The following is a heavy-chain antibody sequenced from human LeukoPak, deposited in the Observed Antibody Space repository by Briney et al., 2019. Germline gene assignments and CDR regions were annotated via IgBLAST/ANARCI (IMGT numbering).Heavy chain of an antibody. Sequence: GGSLRLSCAVAGFTFEDYGMSWVRQAPGGGLGWVACILRNGGTTGHADSVKGRFTISRDNAEKSLFLQMKTLRAEDTALYYCARDERYYDGRYYPYAFDIWGQGTMVTVSS. D-gene: IGHD3-22*01. V-gene: IGHV3-20*04. J-gene: IGHJ3*02. CDR2: ILRNGGTT. CDR3: ARDERYYDGRYYPYAFDI. CDR1: GFTFEDYG.